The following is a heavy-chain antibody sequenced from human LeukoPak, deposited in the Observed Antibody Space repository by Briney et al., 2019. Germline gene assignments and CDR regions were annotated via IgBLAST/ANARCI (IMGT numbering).Heavy chain of an antibody. J-gene: IGHJ4*02. CDR2: ISSSSSYI. CDR3: ARDGRSFSSANCYVGAFDY. CDR1: GFTFSSYS. D-gene: IGHD2-2*01. Sequence: PGGSLRLSCAASGFTFSSYSMNWVRQAPGQGMEWGSSISSSSSYIYYEDSAKGRFTIYKDNTKNPQYLQMNSQRAEGTAVYYCARDGRSFSSANCYVGAFDYWGQGTLVTVSS. V-gene: IGHV3-21*01.